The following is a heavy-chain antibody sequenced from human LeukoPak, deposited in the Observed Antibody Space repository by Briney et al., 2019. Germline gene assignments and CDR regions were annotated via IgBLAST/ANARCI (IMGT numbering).Heavy chain of an antibody. J-gene: IGHJ4*02. V-gene: IGHV4-59*01. CDR3: TRGGFREIDS. D-gene: IGHD3-10*01. Sequence: KSSETLSLTRTVSGGSISRFYWSWIRQPPGKGLEWIGYVYYSGSTNYNPSLKSRVTISVDTSKNQFSLKLSSVTAADTAVYYCTRGGFREIDSWGQGTLVIVSS. CDR2: VYYSGST. CDR1: GGSISRFY.